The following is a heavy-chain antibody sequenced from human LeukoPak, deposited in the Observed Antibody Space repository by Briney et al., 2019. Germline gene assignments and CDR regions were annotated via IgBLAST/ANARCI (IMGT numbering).Heavy chain of an antibody. CDR1: GGSLTDLW. J-gene: IGHJ4*02. CDR3: VGPGATTRFDY. Sequence: SQTLSLTCVVYGGSLTDLWWSWIRQPPGKGLEWIGEINHSGTPYYNPSLKSRVTISVDPSKNQFSLKLDSVTAADTAIYYCVGPGATTRFDYWGQGSPVTVSS. V-gene: IGHV4-34*01. CDR2: INHSGTP. D-gene: IGHD1-26*01.